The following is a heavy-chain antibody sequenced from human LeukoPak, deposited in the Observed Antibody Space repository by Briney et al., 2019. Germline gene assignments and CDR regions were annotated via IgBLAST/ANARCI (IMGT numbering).Heavy chain of an antibody. D-gene: IGHD1-26*01. CDR1: GGSISNSYYY. CDR3: ARGINREWELPPDAFDI. J-gene: IGHJ3*02. V-gene: IGHV4-39*07. Sequence: PSETLSLTCTVSGGSISNSYYYWGWIRQPPGKGLEWIGSMYYSGGTYYNPSLKSRVTISVDTSKNQFSLKLSSVTAADTAVYYCARGINREWELPPDAFDIWGQGTMVTVSS. CDR2: MYYSGGT.